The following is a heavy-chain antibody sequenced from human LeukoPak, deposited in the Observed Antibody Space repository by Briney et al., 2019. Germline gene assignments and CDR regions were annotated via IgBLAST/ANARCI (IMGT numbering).Heavy chain of an antibody. CDR2: ISSSGYTT. J-gene: IGHJ5*02. CDR3: AREGYCSSTSCRNWFDP. Sequence: PGGSLRLSCAASGFTFSDYYMSWIRQTPGKGLEWVSYISSSGYTTYHADSVKGRFTISRDNAKSSLYLQMNSLRAEDTALYYCAREGYCSSTSCRNWFDPWGQGTLVTVSS. CDR1: GFTFSDYY. D-gene: IGHD2-2*01. V-gene: IGHV3-11*01.